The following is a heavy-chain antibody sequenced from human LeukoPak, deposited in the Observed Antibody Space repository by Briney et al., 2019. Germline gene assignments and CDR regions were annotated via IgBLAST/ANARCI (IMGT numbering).Heavy chain of an antibody. J-gene: IGHJ4*02. CDR2: ISGSGGST. V-gene: IGHV3-23*01. CDR1: GFTFSSYA. Sequence: GGSLRLSCAASGFTFSSYAMSWVRQAPGKGLEWVSAISGSGGSTYYADSVKGRSTISRDNSKNTLYLQMNSLRAEDTAVYYCAKVWYSSSWYPYYFDYWGQGTLVTVSS. CDR3: AKVWYSSSWYPYYFDY. D-gene: IGHD6-13*01.